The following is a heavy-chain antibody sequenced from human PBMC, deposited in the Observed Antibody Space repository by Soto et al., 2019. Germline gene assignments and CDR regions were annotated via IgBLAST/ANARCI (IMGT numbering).Heavy chain of an antibody. D-gene: IGHD1-7*01. CDR1: GYTFTNNV. V-gene: IGHV1-3*04. Sequence: GASVKVSCKASGYTFTNNVIHWLRQAPGQTLEWMGWIHTAKGNTKYSQKFEVRVTLTRDTAASTAYMELNSLRADDTAVYYCARDPISTYSWNYALLYYLDLWGQGTLVTVSS. CDR3: ARDPISTYSWNYALLYYLDL. CDR2: IHTAKGNT. J-gene: IGHJ4*02.